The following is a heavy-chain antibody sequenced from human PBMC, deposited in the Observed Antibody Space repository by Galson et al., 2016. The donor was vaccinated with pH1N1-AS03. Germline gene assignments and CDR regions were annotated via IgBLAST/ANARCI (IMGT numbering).Heavy chain of an antibody. Sequence: SVKVSCKASGYSFTTFDIKWVRQATGQGLEWMGWMNPNSGEAGYAQKFQGRVTLTRGTSIPTAYMELSSLISDDTAAYYCVRDRTAAPSYYYYMDVWGKGTTVTVSS. J-gene: IGHJ6*03. CDR3: VRDRTAAPSYYYYMDV. CDR1: GYSFTTFD. D-gene: IGHD6-13*01. V-gene: IGHV1-8*01. CDR2: MNPNSGEA.